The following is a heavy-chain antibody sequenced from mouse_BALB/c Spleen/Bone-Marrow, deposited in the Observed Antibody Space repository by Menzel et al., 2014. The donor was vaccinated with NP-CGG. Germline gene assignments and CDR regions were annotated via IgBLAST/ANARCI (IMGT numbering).Heavy chain of an antibody. V-gene: IGHV3-1*02. D-gene: IGHD1-2*01. J-gene: IGHJ4*01. CDR1: GYSITSGYS. CDR3: ARWNGYYAMDY. CDR2: IHYSGGT. Sequence: EVKLVESGPALVKPSQSLSLTCTVTGYSITSGYSCHWIRQFPGNTLEWMGYIHYSGGTNYNPSLKGRISITRDTSKNQFFLQLNSVTTEDTATYYCARWNGYYAMDYWGQGTSVTVSS.